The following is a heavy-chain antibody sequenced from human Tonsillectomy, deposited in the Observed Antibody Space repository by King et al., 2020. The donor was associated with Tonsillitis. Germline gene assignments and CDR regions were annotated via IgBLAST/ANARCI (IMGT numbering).Heavy chain of an antibody. D-gene: IGHD1-26*01. Sequence: QLQESGPGVVRPSETLSLTCTVSGGSISSSDHSWAWIRQPPGKGLEWIGYMYYSGTIFYNPSLKIRLTASGGTSEKRFSLKLSSVTAADTAVYFCARYVSGTFDYWGQGALVTVSS. CDR1: GGSISSSDHS. CDR2: MYYSGTI. V-gene: IGHV4-39*01. CDR3: ARYVSGTFDY. J-gene: IGHJ4*02.